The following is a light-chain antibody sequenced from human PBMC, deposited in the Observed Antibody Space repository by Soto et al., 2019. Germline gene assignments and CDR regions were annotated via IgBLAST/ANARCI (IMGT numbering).Light chain of an antibody. J-gene: IGKJ3*01. Sequence: EIVLTQSPGTLSLSPGERATLSCRASQSVSSSYLAWYQQKPGQAPRLLIYGASSRATGIPDRFSGSGSGTDFTLTISRLEPEDFAVYDCQQYGSSPVTSGPGTKVDIQ. CDR2: GAS. CDR3: QQYGSSPVT. V-gene: IGKV3-20*01. CDR1: QSVSSSY.